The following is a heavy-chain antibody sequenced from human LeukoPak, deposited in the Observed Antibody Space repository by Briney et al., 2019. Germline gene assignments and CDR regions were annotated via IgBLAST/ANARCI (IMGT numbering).Heavy chain of an antibody. CDR1: GGSFSNYY. D-gene: IGHD3-22*01. Sequence: SETLSLTCAVYGGSFSNYYWSWIRQPPGKGLEWIGEINHSGSTNYNPSLKSRVTISVDKSKNQFSLKLSSVTAADTAVYYCAREKNYYDSSGYYRDAFDIWGQGTMVTVSS. V-gene: IGHV4-34*01. CDR3: AREKNYYDSSGYYRDAFDI. CDR2: INHSGST. J-gene: IGHJ3*02.